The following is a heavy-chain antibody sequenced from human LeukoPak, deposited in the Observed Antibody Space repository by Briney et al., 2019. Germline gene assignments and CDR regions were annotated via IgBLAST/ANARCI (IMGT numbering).Heavy chain of an antibody. V-gene: IGHV1-69*02. CDR3: ARGFLGYCSGGSCYWFDP. Sequence: SVKFSCNVSRGTFSSYTISWVRQAPGQGLEWMGSILSIRGITNYAQKFEGRVTITADKSTSTAYMELSRLRSEDTAVYYCARGFLGYCSGGSCYWFDPWGQGTLVTVSS. D-gene: IGHD2-15*01. CDR2: ILSIRGIT. CDR1: RGTFSSYT. J-gene: IGHJ5*02.